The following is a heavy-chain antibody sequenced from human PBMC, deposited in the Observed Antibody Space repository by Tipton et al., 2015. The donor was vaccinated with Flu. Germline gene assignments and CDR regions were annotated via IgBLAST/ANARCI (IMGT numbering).Heavy chain of an antibody. J-gene: IGHJ4*02. CDR1: GFTFATYW. V-gene: IGHV3-74*01. CDR2: ISNDGSIR. D-gene: IGHD1-1*01. Sequence: SLRLSCAASGFTFATYWMDWVRQVPGKGLVWVSRISNDGSIRDYAGSVKGRFTISRDNAKSTLSLQMNSLRADDTAVYYCSGNWRWGQGTLVTVSS. CDR3: SGNWR.